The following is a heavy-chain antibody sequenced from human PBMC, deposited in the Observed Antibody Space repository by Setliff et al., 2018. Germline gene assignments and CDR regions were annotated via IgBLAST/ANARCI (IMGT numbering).Heavy chain of an antibody. CDR2: IHPSNSDT. V-gene: IGHV5-51*01. D-gene: IGHD5-12*01. CDR1: GYSFTDYW. J-gene: IGHJ3*02. Sequence: LGESLKISCKGSGYSFTDYWIGWVRQMPGEGLEWMGIIHPSNSDTVYSPSFQGQVTISADRSITTAYLQWSSLKASDTAIYYCARNRVALYDAFDIWGQGTMVTVSS. CDR3: ARNRVALYDAFDI.